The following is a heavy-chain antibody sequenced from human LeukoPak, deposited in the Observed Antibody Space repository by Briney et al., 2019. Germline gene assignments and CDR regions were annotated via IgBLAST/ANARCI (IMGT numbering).Heavy chain of an antibody. Sequence: GGSLRLSCAASGLTFRTYDMHWVRQVPGKGLERVSAIGTAGETYYRGSVKGRFTISRDNGKTSLYLQMNSLRVEDTAVYYCARGPVAGASDLWGQGTLVTVSS. CDR3: ARGPVAGASDL. CDR2: IGTAGET. J-gene: IGHJ4*02. V-gene: IGHV3-13*01. CDR1: GLTFRTYD. D-gene: IGHD6-19*01.